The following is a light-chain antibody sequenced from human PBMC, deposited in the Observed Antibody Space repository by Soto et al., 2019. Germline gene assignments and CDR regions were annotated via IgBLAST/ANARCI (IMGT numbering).Light chain of an antibody. CDR2: SAS. J-gene: IGKJ4*01. CDR1: QALSNY. CDR3: QQLSRYPLT. Sequence: DIQLTPSPSVLSASVGDTVTITCLASQALSNYLAWYQQKPGKAPDLLIYSASTLQSGVPSRFSGSGSETEFSLTIRALQPEDFATYYCQQLSRYPLTFGGGTKVDTK. V-gene: IGKV1-9*01.